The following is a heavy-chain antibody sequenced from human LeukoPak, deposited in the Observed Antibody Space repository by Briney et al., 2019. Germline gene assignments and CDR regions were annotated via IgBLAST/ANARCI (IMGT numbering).Heavy chain of an antibody. Sequence: ASVKVSCKASGYTSTSYYMHWVRQAPGQGLEWMGIINPSGGSTSYAQKFQGRVTMTRDMSTSTVYMELSSLRSEDTAVYYCARADTVVVPAAPAYYMDVWGKGTTVTVSS. V-gene: IGHV1-46*01. CDR2: INPSGGST. CDR3: ARADTVVVPAAPAYYMDV. CDR1: GYTSTSYY. D-gene: IGHD2-2*01. J-gene: IGHJ6*03.